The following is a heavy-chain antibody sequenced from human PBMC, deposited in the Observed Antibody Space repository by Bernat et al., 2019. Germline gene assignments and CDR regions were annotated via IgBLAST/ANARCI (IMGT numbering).Heavy chain of an antibody. J-gene: IGHJ4*02. CDR3: ARATRGSGSYYNDY. V-gene: IGHV3-30-3*01. Sequence: QVQLVESGGGVVQPGRSLRLSCAASGFTFSSYAMHWVRQAPGKGLEWVAVISYDGSNKYYADSVKGRFTISRDNSKNTLYLQMNSLRAEDTAVYYCARATRGSGSYYNDYWGQGTLVTVSS. CDR1: GFTFSSYA. D-gene: IGHD3-10*01. CDR2: ISYDGSNK.